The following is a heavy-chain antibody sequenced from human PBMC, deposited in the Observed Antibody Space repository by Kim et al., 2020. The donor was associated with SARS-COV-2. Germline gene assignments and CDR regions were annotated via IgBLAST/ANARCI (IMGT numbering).Heavy chain of an antibody. CDR2: IDGSDGTT. CDR3: LKGGWGWIWDY. V-gene: IGHV3-23*01. J-gene: IGHJ4*02. Sequence: GGSLRLSCTTSGFTFFGHAMSWVRQAPGKGREWVSSIDGSDGTTYYVDSVKGRFSISRDDSRNTLYLQMSALRADDTATYYCLKGGWGWIWDYWGPGTLVTVSS. D-gene: IGHD2-21*01. CDR1: GFTFFGHA.